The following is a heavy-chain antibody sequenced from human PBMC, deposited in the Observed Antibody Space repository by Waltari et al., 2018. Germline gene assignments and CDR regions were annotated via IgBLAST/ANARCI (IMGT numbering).Heavy chain of an antibody. CDR3: ARDPMVRGVLPLRYFDY. Sequence: EVQLVESGGGLVKPGGSLRLSCAASGFTFSSYSMNWVRKAPGKGLECVSSISSSSSYIDYADSVKGRFTISRDNAKNSLYLQMNSLRAEDTAVYYCARDPMVRGVLPLRYFDYWGQGTLVTVSS. D-gene: IGHD3-10*01. CDR2: ISSSSSYI. V-gene: IGHV3-21*01. J-gene: IGHJ4*02. CDR1: GFTFSSYS.